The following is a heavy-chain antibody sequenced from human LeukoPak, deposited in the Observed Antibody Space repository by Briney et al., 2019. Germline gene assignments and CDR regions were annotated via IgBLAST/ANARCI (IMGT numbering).Heavy chain of an antibody. D-gene: IGHD4-17*01. CDR2: IYHSGST. CDR3: FSFGYYPHYFDY. V-gene: IGHV4-38-2*02. J-gene: IGHJ4*02. Sequence: PSETLSLTCTVSGYSISSGYYWGWIRQPPGKGLEWIGSIYHSGSTYYNPSLKSRVTISVDTSKNQFSLKLSSVTAADTAVDYCFSFGYYPHYFDYWGQGNLVTGSS. CDR1: GYSISSGYY.